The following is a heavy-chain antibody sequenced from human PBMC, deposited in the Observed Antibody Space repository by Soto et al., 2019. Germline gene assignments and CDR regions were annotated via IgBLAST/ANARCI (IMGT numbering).Heavy chain of an antibody. CDR2: IVVGSGHT. Sequence: QMQLVQSGPEVKKPGTSVKVSCKTSGFTFTSSAMQWVRQARGQRLEWIGWIVVGSGHTNYAQKCQERVTIXXDXSXXTAYMELSSLRSEDTAMYYCAAASSTSGGYYGMDVWGQGTTVTVSS. CDR1: GFTFTSSA. J-gene: IGHJ6*02. D-gene: IGHD2-2*01. CDR3: AAASSTSGGYYGMDV. V-gene: IGHV1-58*02.